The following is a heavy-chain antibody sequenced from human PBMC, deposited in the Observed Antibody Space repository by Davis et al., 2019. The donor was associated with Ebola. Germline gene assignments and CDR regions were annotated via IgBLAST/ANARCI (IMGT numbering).Heavy chain of an antibody. D-gene: IGHD6-6*01. Sequence: AASVKVSCKASGYTFTSYAMHWVRQAPGQRLEWMGWINAVDGNTKYSQKFQGRVTITRDTSASTAYMELSRLRSEDTAVYYYARGSSKAYYYYGMDVWGQGTTVTVSS. V-gene: IGHV1-3*01. J-gene: IGHJ6*02. CDR2: INAVDGNT. CDR3: ARGSSKAYYYYGMDV. CDR1: GYTFTSYA.